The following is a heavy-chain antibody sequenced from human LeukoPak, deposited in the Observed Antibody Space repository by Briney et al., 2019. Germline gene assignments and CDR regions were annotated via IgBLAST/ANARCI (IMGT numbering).Heavy chain of an antibody. V-gene: IGHV3-21*05. CDR2: ISSTSTDI. CDR3: ARRGPYFDY. D-gene: IGHD3-10*01. Sequence: GGTLRLSCAASGFTFRSFAMNRVRQAPGKGLEWISYISSTSTDIYYVDSVKGRFTISRDNAKNSLYLQMNSLRPEDTSIYYCARRGPYFDYWGQGILVTVSS. J-gene: IGHJ4*02. CDR1: GFTFRSFA.